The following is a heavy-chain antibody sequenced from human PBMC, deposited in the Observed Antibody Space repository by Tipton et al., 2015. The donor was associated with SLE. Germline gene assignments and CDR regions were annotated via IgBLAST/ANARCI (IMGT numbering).Heavy chain of an antibody. CDR2: VYCDGGT. Sequence: TLSLTCTVSGGSISRGCYYWGWIRQPPGKGLEYIGSVYCDGGTSHNPSPESRINISTDTTKNQVSLRQTSVTAADTAVYCCARLTSISGVLNWGQGTLVTV. CDR3: ARLTSISGVLN. D-gene: IGHD3-3*02. J-gene: IGHJ4*02. CDR1: GGSISRGCYY. V-gene: IGHV4-39*07.